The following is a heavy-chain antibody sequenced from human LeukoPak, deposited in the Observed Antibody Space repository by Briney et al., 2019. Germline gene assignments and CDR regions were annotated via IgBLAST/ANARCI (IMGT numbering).Heavy chain of an antibody. CDR2: IYYSGST. CDR1: GGSISSSPYY. V-gene: IGHV4-39*01. J-gene: IGHJ3*02. D-gene: IGHD3-22*01. CDR3: ARQHINYYDSSHDAFDI. Sequence: SETLSLTCTVSGGSISSSPYYWGWIRQPPGKGLEWIGSIYYSGSTYYNPSLKSRVTISVDTSKNQFSLKLSSVTAADTAVYYCARQHINYYDSSHDAFDIWGQGTMVTVSS.